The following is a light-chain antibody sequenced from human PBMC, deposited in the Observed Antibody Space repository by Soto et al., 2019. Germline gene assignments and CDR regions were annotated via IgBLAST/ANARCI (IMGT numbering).Light chain of an antibody. CDR3: QSYDSSLSGNVV. CDR2: DVT. V-gene: IGLV2-11*01. J-gene: IGLJ2*01. CDR1: SSDVGDYTS. Sequence: QSVLTQPRSVSGSPGHSVTFTCSGISSDVGDYTSVSWYQQQPGRVPKLLIYDVTKRPSGVPDRFSGSKSGNTASLTISGLQTDDEADYYCQSYDSSLSGNVVFGGGTKLTVL.